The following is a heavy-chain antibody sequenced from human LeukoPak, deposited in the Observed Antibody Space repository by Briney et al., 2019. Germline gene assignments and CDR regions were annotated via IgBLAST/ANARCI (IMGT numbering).Heavy chain of an antibody. CDR1: GFNFSSYA. V-gene: IGHV3-23*01. CDR2: ISGSGTNT. D-gene: IGHD3-10*01. CDR3: AKESQWFGELYY. Sequence: GGSLRLSCTASGFNFSSYAMSWVRQAPGKGLEWVSVISGSGTNTYYADSVKGRFTISRDNSKNTLYLQMDSLRAEDTAVYYCAKESQWFGELYYWDQGTLVTVSS. J-gene: IGHJ4*02.